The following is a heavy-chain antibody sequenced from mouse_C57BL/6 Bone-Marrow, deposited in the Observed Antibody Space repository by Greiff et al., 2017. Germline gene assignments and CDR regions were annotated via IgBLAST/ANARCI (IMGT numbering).Heavy chain of an antibody. D-gene: IGHD1-1*01. J-gene: IGHJ3*01. CDR3: TRITTVPPAWLAY. CDR2: IDPETGGT. Sequence: VKLVESGAELVRPGASVTLSCKASGYTFTDYDMHWVKQTPVHGLEWIGAIDPETGGTAYNQKFKGKAILPADKSSSTAYMELRSLTSEDSAVDYCTRITTVPPAWLAYWGQGTLVTVSA. V-gene: IGHV1-15*01. CDR1: GYTFTDYD.